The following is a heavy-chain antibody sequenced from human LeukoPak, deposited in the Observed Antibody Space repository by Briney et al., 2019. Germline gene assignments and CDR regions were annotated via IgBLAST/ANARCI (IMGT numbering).Heavy chain of an antibody. CDR2: IYYSGST. CDR1: GDTISSYY. Sequence: SETLSLTCTGSGDTISSYYWSWIRQPPGKGLEWIGYIYYSGSTNYNPSLKSRVTISVDTSKNQFSLKLSSVTAADTAVYYCAREGSGWHRIDYWGQGTLVTVSS. J-gene: IGHJ4*02. D-gene: IGHD6-19*01. V-gene: IGHV4-59*01. CDR3: AREGSGWHRIDY.